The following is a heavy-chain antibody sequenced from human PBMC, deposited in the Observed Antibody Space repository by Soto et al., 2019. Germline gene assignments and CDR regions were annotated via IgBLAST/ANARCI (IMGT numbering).Heavy chain of an antibody. J-gene: IGHJ4*02. CDR1: GGTFSSYA. CDR2: IIPIFGTA. D-gene: IGHD3-22*01. Sequence: ASVKVSCKASGGTFSSYAISWVRQAPGQGLEWMGGIIPIFGTANYAQKFQGRVTITADESTSTAYMELSSLRSEDTAVYYCARDAHYSDSSGSPSPLDYWGQGTLVTVSS. V-gene: IGHV1-69*13. CDR3: ARDAHYSDSSGSPSPLDY.